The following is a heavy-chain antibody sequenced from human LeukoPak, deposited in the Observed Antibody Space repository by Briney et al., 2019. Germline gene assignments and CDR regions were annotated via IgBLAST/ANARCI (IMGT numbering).Heavy chain of an antibody. D-gene: IGHD2-2*01. CDR1: GYTFTSYG. J-gene: IGHJ5*02. CDR2: INAYNGNT. Sequence: ASVKVSCKASGYTFTSYGISWVRQAPGQGLEWMGWINAYNGNTNYAQKLQGGVTMTTDTYTSTAYMELRSLRSDDTAVYYCARDPCRSTSCYAHWFDPWGQGTLVTVSS. V-gene: IGHV1-18*01. CDR3: ARDPCRSTSCYAHWFDP.